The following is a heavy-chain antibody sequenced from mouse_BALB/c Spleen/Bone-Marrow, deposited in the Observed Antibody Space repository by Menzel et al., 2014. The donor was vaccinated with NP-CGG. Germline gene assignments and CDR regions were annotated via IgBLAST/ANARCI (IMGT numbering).Heavy chain of an antibody. CDR2: ISNGGGST. CDR1: GFTFSDYY. Sequence: DVQLVESGGGLVQPGGSLKLSCATSGFTFSDYYMYWVRQTPEKRLEWVAYISNGGGSTYYPDTVKGRFTISRDNAKNTLDLQMSRLKSEDTAMYYCARHNYDETWFAYWGQGTLVTVSA. D-gene: IGHD2-4*01. V-gene: IGHV5-12*02. J-gene: IGHJ3*01. CDR3: ARHNYDETWFAY.